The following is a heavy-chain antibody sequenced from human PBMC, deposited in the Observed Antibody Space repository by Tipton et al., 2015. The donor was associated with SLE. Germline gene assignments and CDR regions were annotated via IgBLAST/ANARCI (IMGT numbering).Heavy chain of an antibody. Sequence: TLSLTCTVSGGSISSYCWSWIRQPPGKGLEWIGYIYYSGSTNYNPSLKSRVTISVDTSKNQFSLKLSSVTAADTAVYYCARGARVGASPFDYWGQGTLVTVSS. J-gene: IGHJ4*02. V-gene: IGHV4-59*01. D-gene: IGHD1-26*01. CDR3: ARGARVGASPFDY. CDR1: GGSISSYC. CDR2: IYYSGST.